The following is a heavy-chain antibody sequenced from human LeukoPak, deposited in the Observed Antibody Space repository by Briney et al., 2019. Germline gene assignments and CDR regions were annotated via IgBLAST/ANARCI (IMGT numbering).Heavy chain of an antibody. D-gene: IGHD4/OR15-4a*01. Sequence: PGGSVRLSCAASGFIFDDYGMTWVRQGPGKGLEWVSGINWEGYSTGYADSVRGRFTISRDNAKSTLYLQMNSLRPEDTALYYCVRDLRTDYAFDSWGQGTLVTVSS. CDR2: INWEGYST. J-gene: IGHJ4*02. CDR3: VRDLRTDYAFDS. V-gene: IGHV3-20*04. CDR1: GFIFDDYG.